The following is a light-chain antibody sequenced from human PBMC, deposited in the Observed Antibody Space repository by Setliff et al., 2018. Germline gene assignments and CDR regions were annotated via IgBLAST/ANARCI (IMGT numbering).Light chain of an antibody. CDR3: ATWDDSLKGLV. CDR2: GNN. CDR1: TSNIGPNT. V-gene: IGLV1-44*01. J-gene: IGLJ2*01. Sequence: VLTQPPSASGTPGRRVTISCSGGTSNIGPNTVDWYQQFPGAAPKLLIYGNNQRPSGVPDRFSGSKSGTSASLAIGGLRAEDEGDYYCATWDDSLKGLVFGGGTKVTVL.